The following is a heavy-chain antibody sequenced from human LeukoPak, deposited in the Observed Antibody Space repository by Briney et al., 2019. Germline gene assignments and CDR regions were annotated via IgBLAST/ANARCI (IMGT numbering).Heavy chain of an antibody. J-gene: IGHJ5*02. D-gene: IGHD4-17*01. CDR1: GGSISSDY. CDR2: IYYSGTT. Sequence: SETLSLTCSVSGGSISSDYWSWIRQPPGKGLEWIGYIYYSGTTNYNPSLKSRVTISVDTSKNQFSLKLSSVTAADTAVYYCAREGATVTTTGSSGIDPWGQGTLVTVSS. CDR3: AREGATVTTTGSSGIDP. V-gene: IGHV4-59*01.